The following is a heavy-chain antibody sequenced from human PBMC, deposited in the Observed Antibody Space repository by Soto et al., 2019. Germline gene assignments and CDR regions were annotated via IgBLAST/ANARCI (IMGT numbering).Heavy chain of an antibody. D-gene: IGHD4-17*01. V-gene: IGHV4-34*01. CDR2: INHSGST. Sequence: PSETLSLTCAVYGGSFSGCYWSWIRQPPGKGLEWIGEINHSGSTNYNPSLKSRVTISVDTSKNQFSLKLSSVTAADTAVYYCARDYGGNVFDYWGQGTLVTVSS. CDR3: ARDYGGNVFDY. CDR1: GGSFSGCY. J-gene: IGHJ4*02.